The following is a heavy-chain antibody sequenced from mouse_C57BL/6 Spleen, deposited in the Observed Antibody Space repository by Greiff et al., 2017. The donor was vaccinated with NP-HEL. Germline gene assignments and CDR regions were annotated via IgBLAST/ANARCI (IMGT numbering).Heavy chain of an antibody. Sequence: EVQGVESGEGLVKPGGSLKLSCAASGFTFSSYAMSWVRQTPEKRLEWVAYISSGGDYIYYADTVKGRFPISRDNARNTLYLQMSSLKSEDTAMYYCTRDRGGSSYDWYFDVWGTGTTVTVSS. CDR1: GFTFSSYA. J-gene: IGHJ1*03. CDR3: TRDRGGSSYDWYFDV. V-gene: IGHV5-9-1*02. CDR2: ISSGGDYI. D-gene: IGHD1-1*01.